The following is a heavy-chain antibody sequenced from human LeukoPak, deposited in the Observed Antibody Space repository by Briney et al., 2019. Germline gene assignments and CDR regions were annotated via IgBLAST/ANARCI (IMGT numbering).Heavy chain of an antibody. J-gene: IGHJ4*02. CDR2: IHSDGTT. V-gene: IGHV4-4*09. D-gene: IGHD3-16*01. CDR3: ARLNFRGGEALHFDS. CDR1: GVSLTNYY. Sequence: PSETLSLTCSVSGVSLTNYYWGWIRQPPGKGLEFIGYIHSDGTTNYDSSLQSRVAISLDTSKIQFSLRLYSVTAADTALYFCARLNFRGGEALHFDSWGQGTLVTVSS.